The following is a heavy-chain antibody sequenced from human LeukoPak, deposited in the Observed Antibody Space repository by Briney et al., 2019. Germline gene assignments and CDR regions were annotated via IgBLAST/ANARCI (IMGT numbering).Heavy chain of an antibody. J-gene: IGHJ3*02. V-gene: IGHV3-53*01. CDR1: GLSVSSNF. D-gene: IGHD2-15*01. Sequence: GGSLRLSCAATGLSVSSNFMSWVRQAPGKGLEWVSVIYGGGSTYYADSVKGRFTISRDTPKNTLYLQMNSLRAEDTAVYYCARRGHVVVAATPRFVFYAFDIWGQGTMVTVSS. CDR3: ARRGHVVVAATPRFVFYAFDI. CDR2: IYGGGST.